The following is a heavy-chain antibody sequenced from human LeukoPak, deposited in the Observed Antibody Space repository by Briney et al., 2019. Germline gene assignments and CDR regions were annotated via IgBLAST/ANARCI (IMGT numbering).Heavy chain of an antibody. Sequence: PGRSLRLSRVASGFTVITNDMTWVRQAPGKGLEWVSVLYSDGNTKYADSVQGRFTISRDNSKNTLYLEMNSLSPDDTAVYYCARGVEPLAANTLAYWGQGTLVTVSS. D-gene: IGHD1-14*01. CDR3: ARGVEPLAANTLAY. CDR2: LYSDGNT. CDR1: GFTVITND. V-gene: IGHV3-53*01. J-gene: IGHJ4*02.